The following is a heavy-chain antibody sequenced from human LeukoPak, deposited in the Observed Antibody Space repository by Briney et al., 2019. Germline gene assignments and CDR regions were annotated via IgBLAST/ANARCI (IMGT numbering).Heavy chain of an antibody. V-gene: IGHV4-59*01. J-gene: IGHJ4*02. CDR1: GVSISSYY. CDR3: ARGGATVQSYYFDY. CDR2: IYYSGST. Sequence: SETLSLTCTVSGVSISSYYWSWIRQPPGKGLEWIGYIYYSGSTNYNPSLKSRVTISVDTSKNQFSLKLSPVTAADTAVYYCARGGATVQSYYFDYWGQGTLVTVSS. D-gene: IGHD4-17*01.